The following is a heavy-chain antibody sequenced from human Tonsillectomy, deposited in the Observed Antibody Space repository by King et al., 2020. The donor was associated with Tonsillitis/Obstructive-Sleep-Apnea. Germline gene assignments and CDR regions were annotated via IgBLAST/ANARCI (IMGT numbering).Heavy chain of an antibody. CDR2: ISHSGST. Sequence: VQLQQWGAGLLKPSETLSLTCAVYGGSFSGYYWSWIRQPPGKGLEWIGEISHSGSTSYNPSLESRVTISVETSKNQFSLKLSSVTAADTAVYYCARGVYGGNSDWFFDLWGRGTLVTVSS. V-gene: IGHV4-34*01. CDR1: GGSFSGYY. J-gene: IGHJ2*01. CDR3: ARGVYGGNSDWFFDL. D-gene: IGHD4-23*01.